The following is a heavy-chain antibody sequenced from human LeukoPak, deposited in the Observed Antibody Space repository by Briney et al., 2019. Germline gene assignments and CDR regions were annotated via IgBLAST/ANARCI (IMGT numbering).Heavy chain of an antibody. CDR3: ARELITGYSSGHIDY. D-gene: IGHD6-19*01. CDR1: GGSISSYY. J-gene: IGHJ4*02. V-gene: IGHV4-4*07. CDR2: IYTSGST. Sequence: SETLSLTCTVSGGSISSYYWSWIRQPAGKGLEWIGRIYTSGSTYYNPSLKSRVTISVDRSKNQFSLKLSSVTAADTAVYYCARELITGYSSGHIDYWGQGTLVTVSS.